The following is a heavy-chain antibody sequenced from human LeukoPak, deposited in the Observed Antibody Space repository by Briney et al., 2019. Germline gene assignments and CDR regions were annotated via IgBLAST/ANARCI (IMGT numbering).Heavy chain of an antibody. J-gene: IGHJ4*02. CDR1: GGSISSSSYD. CDR3: VRTNSGGFDY. Sequence: SETLSLTCTVSGGSISSSSYDWAWIRQPPGKGLEWIGSIYYSGSTSDYPSLKSRFTISVDTSKNQFSVKLSSVTAADTAVYYCVRTNSGGFDYWGQGTLVTVSS. CDR2: IYYSGST. D-gene: IGHD2-15*01. V-gene: IGHV4-39*01.